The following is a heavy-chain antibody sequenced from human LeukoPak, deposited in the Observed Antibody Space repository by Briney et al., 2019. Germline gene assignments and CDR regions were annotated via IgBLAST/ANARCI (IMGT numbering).Heavy chain of an antibody. Sequence: PGGSLRLSCAASGFTLNNYWMHWVRQAPGKGLEWVSRINVDGSSISYADSVKGRFTISRDNARNTLYLQMNSLRAEDTAVYYCTRIKWDLTYFDYWGQGTLVTASS. V-gene: IGHV3-74*01. J-gene: IGHJ4*02. CDR2: INVDGSSI. D-gene: IGHD1-26*01. CDR3: TRIKWDLTYFDY. CDR1: GFTLNNYW.